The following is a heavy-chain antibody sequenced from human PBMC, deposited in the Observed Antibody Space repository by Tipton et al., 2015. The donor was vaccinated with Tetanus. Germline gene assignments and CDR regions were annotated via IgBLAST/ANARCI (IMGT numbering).Heavy chain of an antibody. Sequence: SLRLSCAASGFIFSKYDMYWVRQAPGKGLEWVALTSYDGSDEFYADSVKGRFTISRDNSKNMLSLQMNSLRAEDTAVYYCAKTLLRLWSPYNYFAMDVWGQGTTVTVSS. CDR2: TSYDGSDE. D-gene: IGHD3-10*01. J-gene: IGHJ6*02. CDR3: AKTLLRLWSPYNYFAMDV. V-gene: IGHV3-30*18. CDR1: GFIFSKYD.